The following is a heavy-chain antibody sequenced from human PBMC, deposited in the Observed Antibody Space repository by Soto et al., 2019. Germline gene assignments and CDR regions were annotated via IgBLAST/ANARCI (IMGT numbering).Heavy chain of an antibody. Sequence: GGSLRLSCAASGFTFSNAWMSWVRQAPGKGLEWVGRIKSKTDGGTTDYAAPVKGRFTISRDDSKNTLYLQMNSLKTEDTAVYYCTTEEIAARPRFDYWGQGTLVTAPQ. CDR1: GFTFSNAW. CDR3: TTEEIAARPRFDY. J-gene: IGHJ4*02. CDR2: IKSKTDGGTT. D-gene: IGHD6-6*01. V-gene: IGHV3-15*01.